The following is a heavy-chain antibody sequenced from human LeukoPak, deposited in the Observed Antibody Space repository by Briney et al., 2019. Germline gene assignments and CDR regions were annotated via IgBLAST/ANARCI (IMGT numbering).Heavy chain of an antibody. CDR3: ATQLRVTAMFDY. CDR1: GFTFSSYS. CDR2: ISSSGSTI. V-gene: IGHV3-48*04. J-gene: IGHJ4*02. Sequence: GGSLRLSCAASGFTFSSYSMNWVRQAPGKGLEWVSYISSSGSTIYYADSVKGRFTISRDNAKNSLYLQMNSLRAEDTAVYYCATQLRVTAMFDYWGQGALVTVSS. D-gene: IGHD2-21*02.